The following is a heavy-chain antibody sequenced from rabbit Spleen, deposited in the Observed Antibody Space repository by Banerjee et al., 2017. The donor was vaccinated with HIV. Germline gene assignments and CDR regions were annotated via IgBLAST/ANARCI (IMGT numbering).Heavy chain of an antibody. D-gene: IGHD8-1*01. CDR1: GFSFSSNYW. Sequence: QEQLVESGGGLVQPEGSLTLTCKASGFSFSSNYWICWVRQAPGKGLEWIGCIYTGSGTTYYASWAKGRFTISKTSSTTVTLQMTSLTAADTATYFCARDGAGGSYFALWGQGTLVTVS. V-gene: IGHV1S45*01. CDR3: ARDGAGGSYFAL. J-gene: IGHJ4*01. CDR2: IYTGSGTT.